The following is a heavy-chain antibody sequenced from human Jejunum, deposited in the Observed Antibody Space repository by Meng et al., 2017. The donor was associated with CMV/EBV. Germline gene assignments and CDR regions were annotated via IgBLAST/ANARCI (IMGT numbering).Heavy chain of an antibody. D-gene: IGHD4-23*01. V-gene: IGHV1-69*02. J-gene: IGHJ4*02. Sequence: FGNYIINWVRQAPGQGPEWMGGINPGGAVTNYAQRFQGRISIMLDKLTRTAYMEMSSLRSEDTGVYYCATRRHGAGMFFTVENYFEFWGQGTLVTVSS. CDR3: ATRRHGAGMFFTVENYFEF. CDR2: INPGGAVT. CDR1: FGNYI.